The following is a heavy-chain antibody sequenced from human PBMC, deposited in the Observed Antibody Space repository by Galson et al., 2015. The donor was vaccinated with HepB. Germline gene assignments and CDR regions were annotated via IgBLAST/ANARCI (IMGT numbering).Heavy chain of an antibody. CDR3: ARSDIVVVPAASEAFDL. D-gene: IGHD2-2*01. V-gene: IGHV3-30-3*01. J-gene: IGHJ3*01. CDR2: ISYDGTNK. CDR1: GFTFSTYD. Sequence: SLRLSCAASGFTFSTYDMHWVRQAPGKGLEWVAVISYDGTNKYYADSVKGRFTISRDNDKNTLYLQIHSLRAEDTAVYYRARSDIVVVPAASEAFDLWGQGTMVTVSS.